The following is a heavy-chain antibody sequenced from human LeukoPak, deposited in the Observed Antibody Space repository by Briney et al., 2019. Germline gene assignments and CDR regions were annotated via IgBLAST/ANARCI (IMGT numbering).Heavy chain of an antibody. CDR2: VSFDGTNK. V-gene: IGHV3-30*04. Sequence: GGSLRLSCAASGFTFSGYAMHWVRQAPGKGLEYMAGVSFDGTNKYYADSVKGRFTISRDNSRNTLYLQINSLRTADTALYYCARDGPLQSLDYWGQGTLVTVSS. J-gene: IGHJ4*02. CDR3: ARDGPLQSLDY. CDR1: GFTFSGYA. D-gene: IGHD4-11*01.